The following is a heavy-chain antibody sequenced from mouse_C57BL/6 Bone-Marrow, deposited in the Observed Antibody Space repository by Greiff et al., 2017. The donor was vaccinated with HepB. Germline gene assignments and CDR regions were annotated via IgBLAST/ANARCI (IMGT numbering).Heavy chain of an antibody. Sequence: EVQLQESGAELVRPGASVKLSCTASGFNIKDDYMHWVKQRPEQGLEWIGWIDPENGDTEYASKFQGKATITADTSSNTAYLQLSSLTSEDTAVYYCTTEDYYGSSQFAYWGQGTLVTVSA. CDR2: IDPENGDT. V-gene: IGHV14-4*01. CDR1: GFNIKDDY. CDR3: TTEDYYGSSQFAY. D-gene: IGHD1-1*01. J-gene: IGHJ3*01.